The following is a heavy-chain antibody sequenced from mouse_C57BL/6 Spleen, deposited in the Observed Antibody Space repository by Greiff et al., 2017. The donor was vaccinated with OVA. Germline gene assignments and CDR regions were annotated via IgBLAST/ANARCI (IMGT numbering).Heavy chain of an antibody. CDR2: IYPGGGYT. Sequence: QVQLKESGAELVRPGTSVKMSCKASGYTFTNYWIGWAKQRPGHGLEWIGDIYPGGGYTNYNEKFKGKATLTADKSSSTAYMQFSSLTSEDSAIYYGATSSSGYSYYEAMDYWGQGTSVTVSS. CDR3: ATSSSGYSYYEAMDY. D-gene: IGHD3-2*02. CDR1: GYTFTNYW. V-gene: IGHV1-63*01. J-gene: IGHJ4*01.